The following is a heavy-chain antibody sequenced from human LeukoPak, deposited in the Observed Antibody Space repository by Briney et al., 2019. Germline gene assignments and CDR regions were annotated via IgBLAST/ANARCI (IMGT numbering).Heavy chain of an antibody. Sequence: SSETLSLTCTVSGGSISSYYWSWIRQPPGKGLEWIGYIYYSGSTNYNPSLKSRVTISVDTSKNQFSLKLSSVTAADTAVYYCARVTAYCGGDCSDAFDIWGQGTMVTVSS. CDR2: IYYSGST. J-gene: IGHJ3*02. CDR3: ARVTAYCGGDCSDAFDI. D-gene: IGHD2-21*02. V-gene: IGHV4-59*01. CDR1: GGSISSYY.